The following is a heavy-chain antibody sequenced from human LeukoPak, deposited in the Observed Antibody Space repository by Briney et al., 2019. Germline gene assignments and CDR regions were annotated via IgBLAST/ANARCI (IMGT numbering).Heavy chain of an antibody. J-gene: IGHJ4*02. V-gene: IGHV1-2*02. D-gene: IGHD5-18*01. Sequence: ASVKVSCKASGYTFTDYYMHWVRQAPGQGHEWMGWINPNNDDTNYAQKFQGRVTMTRDTSISTAYMELSRLTSDDTAVYYCARRGSGYGYDYWGQGTLVTVSS. CDR1: GYTFTDYY. CDR3: ARRGSGYGYDY. CDR2: INPNNDDT.